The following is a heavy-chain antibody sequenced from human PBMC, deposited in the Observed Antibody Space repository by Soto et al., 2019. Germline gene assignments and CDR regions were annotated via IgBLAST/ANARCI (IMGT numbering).Heavy chain of an antibody. J-gene: IGHJ6*02. CDR3: ARDRGFGMDA. CDR1: GGSINGGRYY. V-gene: IGHV4-31*03. CDR2: IYESGTT. Sequence: QVPLQESGPGLVKPSQTLSLTCTVSGGSINGGRYYWNWIRQHPGKGLEWIGYIYESGTTDYNPSLKSRVIISEDPSKNQFSLRLSSVTAADTAIYYCARDRGFGMDAWGQGTMVIVSS.